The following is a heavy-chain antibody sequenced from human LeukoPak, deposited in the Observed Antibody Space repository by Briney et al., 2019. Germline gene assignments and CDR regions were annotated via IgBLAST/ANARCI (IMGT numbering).Heavy chain of an antibody. CDR3: ARVPWELLSAAFDI. Sequence: ASVKVSCKASGYTFTSYGISWVRQAPGQGLEWMGWISAYDGNTNYAQKLQGRVTMTTDTSTSTAYMELRSLRSDDTAVYYCARVPWELLSAAFDIWGQGTMVTVSS. J-gene: IGHJ3*02. V-gene: IGHV1-18*01. CDR2: ISAYDGNT. CDR1: GYTFTSYG. D-gene: IGHD1-26*01.